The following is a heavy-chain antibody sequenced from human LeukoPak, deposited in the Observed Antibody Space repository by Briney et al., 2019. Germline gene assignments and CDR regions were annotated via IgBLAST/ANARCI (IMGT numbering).Heavy chain of an antibody. CDR2: INPNSGGT. CDR3: ARSAIVGATTA. J-gene: IGHJ4*02. D-gene: IGHD1-26*01. Sequence: ASVKVSCKASGYTFTGYYMHWVRQAPGRGLEWMGWINPNSGGTNYAQKFQGRVTMTRDTSISTAYMELSSLRSEDTAVYYCARSAIVGATTAWGQGTLVTVSS. CDR1: GYTFTGYY. V-gene: IGHV1-2*02.